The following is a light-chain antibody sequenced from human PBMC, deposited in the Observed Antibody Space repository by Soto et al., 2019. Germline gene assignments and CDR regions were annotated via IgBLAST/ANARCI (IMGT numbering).Light chain of an antibody. Sequence: AIRMTQSPSSFSASTGDRVTITCRASQGISSYLAWYQQKPGKAPKLLIYAASTLQSGVPSRFSGSGSGTDFTLSISCLQSEDFVTYYCQQYYSYPRGTFGQGTKVEIK. J-gene: IGKJ1*01. CDR2: AAS. V-gene: IGKV1-8*01. CDR1: QGISSY. CDR3: QQYYSYPRGT.